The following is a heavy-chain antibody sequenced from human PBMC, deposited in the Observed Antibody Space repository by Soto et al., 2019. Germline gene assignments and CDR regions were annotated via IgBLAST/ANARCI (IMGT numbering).Heavy chain of an antibody. CDR2: ISWNSGSI. D-gene: IGHD4-17*01. CDR3: AKDDYAARGYGMDV. V-gene: IGHV3-9*01. J-gene: IGHJ6*02. CDR1: GFTFDDYA. Sequence: PGGSLRLSCAASGFTFDDYAMHWVRQAPGKGLGWVSGISWNSGSIGYADSVKGRFTISRDNAKNSLYLQMNSLRAEDTALYYCAKDDYAARGYGMDVWGQGTTVTVSS.